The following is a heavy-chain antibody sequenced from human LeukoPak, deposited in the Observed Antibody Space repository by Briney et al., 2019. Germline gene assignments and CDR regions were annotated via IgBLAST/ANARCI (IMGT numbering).Heavy chain of an antibody. V-gene: IGHV1-69*05. Sequence: SVKVSCKASGGTFSSHAFSWVRQAPGQGLEWMGGIIPFFGTSNHAQKFQGRVTITTEESRSTAHMELGSRKCQDTCVYYFGRDRSHRRDYYYYYMDVWGKGTTVTVSS. CDR3: GRDRSHRRDYYYYYMDV. CDR1: GGTFSSHA. J-gene: IGHJ6*03. CDR2: IIPFFGTS.